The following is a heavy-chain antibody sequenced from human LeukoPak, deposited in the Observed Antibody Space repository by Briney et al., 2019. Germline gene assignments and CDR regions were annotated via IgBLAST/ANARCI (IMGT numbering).Heavy chain of an antibody. D-gene: IGHD6-6*01. CDR2: IYYSGST. V-gene: IGHV4-31*03. Sequence: SQTLSLTCTVSGGSISSGGYYWSWIRQHPGKGLEWIGYIYYSGSTYYNPSLKSRVTISVDTSKNQFSLKLSSVTAADTAVYYCAREHSSSSGGWAYYMDVWGKGTTVTVSS. CDR3: AREHSSSSGGWAYYMDV. CDR1: GGSISSGGYY. J-gene: IGHJ6*03.